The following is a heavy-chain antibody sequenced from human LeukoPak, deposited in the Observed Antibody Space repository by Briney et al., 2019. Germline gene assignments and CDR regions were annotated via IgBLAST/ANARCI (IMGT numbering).Heavy chain of an antibody. D-gene: IGHD2-21*02. CDR3: ARGVTMADY. CDR2: IWYDGSNK. Sequence: GGSLRLSCAASGFTFSNYGMAWVRQPPGKGLEWLAAIWYDGSNKYYADSVKGRFTISRDNSERTLYLQMNSLRAEDTAVYYCARGVTMADYWGQGTLVTVSS. CDR1: GFTFSNYG. J-gene: IGHJ4*02. V-gene: IGHV3-33*01.